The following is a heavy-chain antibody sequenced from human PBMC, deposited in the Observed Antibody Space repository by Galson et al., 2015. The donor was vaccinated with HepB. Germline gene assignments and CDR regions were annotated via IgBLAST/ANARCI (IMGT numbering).Heavy chain of an antibody. CDR2: ISSSSSSYI. D-gene: IGHD5-12*01. Sequence: SLRLSCAASGFTFSSYSMNWVRQAPGKGLEWVSSISSSSSSYIYYADSVKGRFTISRDNAKNSLYLQMNSLRAEDTAVYYCARVGGYLGVDAFDIWGQGTMVTVSS. CDR3: ARVGGYLGVDAFDI. V-gene: IGHV3-21*01. J-gene: IGHJ3*02. CDR1: GFTFSSYS.